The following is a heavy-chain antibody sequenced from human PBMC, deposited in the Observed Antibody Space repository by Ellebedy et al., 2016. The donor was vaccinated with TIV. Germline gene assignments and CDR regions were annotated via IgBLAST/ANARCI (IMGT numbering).Heavy chain of an antibody. CDR3: ARVGSSSLLSYYGMDV. D-gene: IGHD6-6*01. Sequence: GGSLRLSCAASGFIFSSYAMSWVRQAPGKGLEWVSAISGSDPGTYHADSVKGRFTISRDNAKNSLYLQMNSLRDEDTAVYYCARVGSSSLLSYYGMDVWGQGTTVTVSS. J-gene: IGHJ6*02. V-gene: IGHV3-23*01. CDR2: ISGSDPGT. CDR1: GFIFSSYA.